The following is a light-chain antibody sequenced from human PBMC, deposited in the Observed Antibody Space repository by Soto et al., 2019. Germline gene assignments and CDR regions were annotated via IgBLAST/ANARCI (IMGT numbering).Light chain of an antibody. CDR3: QQYNNWPPL. J-gene: IGKJ3*01. CDR2: GAS. V-gene: IGKV3-15*01. CDR1: QSVSSN. Sequence: EIVMTQSPATLSVSPGERATLSCRASQSVSSNLAWYQQKPGQAPRLLIDGASTRATGIPARFSGSGSGTEFTLTLSSLQSEDFAVYYCQQYNNWPPLFGPGTKVDIK.